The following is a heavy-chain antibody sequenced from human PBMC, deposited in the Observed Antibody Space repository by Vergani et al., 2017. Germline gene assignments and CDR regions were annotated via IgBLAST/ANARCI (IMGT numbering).Heavy chain of an antibody. CDR3: VRQWKLQGSFDI. V-gene: IGHV4-4*03. D-gene: IGHD1-1*01. CDR2: VYHSGIT. CDR1: GGYISNNNW. J-gene: IGHJ3*02. Sequence: QVQLQESGPGLVKPPGTLSLTCTVSGGYISNNNWWSWVRQPPGKGLEWIGEVYHSGITNYNLSLKSRVTIAVDKSKNQISLKLRSVTAADTAVYYCVRQWKLQGSFDIWGQGTMVTVSS.